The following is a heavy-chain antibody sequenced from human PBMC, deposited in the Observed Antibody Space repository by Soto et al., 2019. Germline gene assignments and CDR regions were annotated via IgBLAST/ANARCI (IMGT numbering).Heavy chain of an antibody. CDR2: ISSSGSTI. CDR1: GFTFSDYY. J-gene: IGHJ6*03. CDR3: ARSIAAAGTDYYYYYMDV. D-gene: IGHD6-13*01. V-gene: IGHV3-11*01. Sequence: GGSLRLSCAASGFTFSDYYMSWIRQAPGKGLEWVSYISSSGSTIYYADSVKGRFTISRDNAKNSLYLQMNSLRAEDTAVYYCARSIAAAGTDYYYYYMDVWGKGTTVTVSS.